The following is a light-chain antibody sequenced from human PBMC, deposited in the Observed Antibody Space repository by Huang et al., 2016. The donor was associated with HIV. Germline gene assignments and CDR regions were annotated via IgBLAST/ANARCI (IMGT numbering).Light chain of an antibody. V-gene: IGKV1-5*01. Sequence: DIQMTQSPSTLSASVGDRVTITCRATQSISYSLAWYQQKPGEAPKLLIYDASNLEGGVPSRFSGSGSGTEFTLTISSLQPDDFATYYCQQYNTYPWTFGQGTKVEIK. J-gene: IGKJ1*01. CDR2: DAS. CDR3: QQYNTYPWT. CDR1: QSISYS.